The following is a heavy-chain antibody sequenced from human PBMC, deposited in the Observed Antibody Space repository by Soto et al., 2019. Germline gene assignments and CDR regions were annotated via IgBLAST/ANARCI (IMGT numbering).Heavy chain of an antibody. CDR2: AYNSGST. Sequence: SETLSLTCTVSGGSVSSGSNYWTWIRQPPGKGLEWIGYAYNSGSTNYNPSLKSRVTISEDTSKSQFSLKVNSMTAADTAVYYCARYRRETVAGYTLDNWGQGILVTVSS. D-gene: IGHD6-13*01. CDR1: GGSVSSGSNY. V-gene: IGHV4-61*01. CDR3: ARYRRETVAGYTLDN. J-gene: IGHJ4*02.